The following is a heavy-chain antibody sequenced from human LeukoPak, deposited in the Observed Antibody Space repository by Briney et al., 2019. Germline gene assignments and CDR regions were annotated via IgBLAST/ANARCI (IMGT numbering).Heavy chain of an antibody. D-gene: IGHD6-19*01. V-gene: IGHV5-51*04. CDR3: ARNGIAVAGPYYYYGMDV. CDR1: GSSFTSYF. Sequence: GAALQISFEGAGSSFTSYFSGGGRRLPGRGLEWMGIIYPGDSDTKYSPSFQGELTISADKPISTAYLQWSSLKASDTAMYYCARNGIAVAGPYYYYGMDVWGEGTTVTVSS. CDR2: IYPGDSDT. J-gene: IGHJ6*04.